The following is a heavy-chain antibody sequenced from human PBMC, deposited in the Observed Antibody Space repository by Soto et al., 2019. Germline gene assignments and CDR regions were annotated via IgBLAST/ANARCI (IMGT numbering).Heavy chain of an antibody. D-gene: IGHD3-22*01. CDR2: IATHDGSS. V-gene: IGHV1-18*04. Sequence: ASVKVSCKASGYTFTAYGLNWVRRAQGRGLEWMGRIATHDGSSVSAQRLQGRLTLTRDSFTSTAYMELGGLTSDDTGLYYCARNAGDDSTNFWGQGTLVTVSS. CDR3: ARNAGDDSTNF. CDR1: GYTFTAYG. J-gene: IGHJ4*02.